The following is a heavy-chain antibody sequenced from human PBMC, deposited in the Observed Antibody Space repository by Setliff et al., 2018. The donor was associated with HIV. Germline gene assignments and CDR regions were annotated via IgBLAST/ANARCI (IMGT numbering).Heavy chain of an antibody. CDR3: AKDPRAAVATICDY. Sequence: PGGSLRLSCAASGFPFSSYAMSWVRQAPGKGLEWVSAISGSGGSTYYADSVKGRFTISRDNSKNTLYLQMNSLRAEDTAVYYCAKDPRAAVATICDYWGQGTLVTVSS. V-gene: IGHV3-23*01. CDR1: GFPFSSYA. CDR2: ISGSGGST. J-gene: IGHJ4*02. D-gene: IGHD5-12*01.